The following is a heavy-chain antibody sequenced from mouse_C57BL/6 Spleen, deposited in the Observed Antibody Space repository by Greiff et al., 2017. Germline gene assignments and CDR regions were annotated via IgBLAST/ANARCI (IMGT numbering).Heavy chain of an antibody. V-gene: IGHV5-4*01. CDR1: GFTFSSYA. J-gene: IGHJ4*01. CDR2: ISDGGSYT. CDR3: ARATGTPHYYAMDY. Sequence: EVQGVESGGGLVKPGGSLKLSCAASGFTFSSYAMSWVRQTPEKRLEWVATISDGGSYTYYPDNVKGRFTISRDNAKNNLYLQMSHLKSEDTAMYYCARATGTPHYYAMDYWGQGTSVTVSS. D-gene: IGHD4-1*01.